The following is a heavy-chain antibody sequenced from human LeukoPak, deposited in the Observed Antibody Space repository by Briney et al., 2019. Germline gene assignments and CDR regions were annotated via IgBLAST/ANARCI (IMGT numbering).Heavy chain of an antibody. CDR1: GFTFSSYS. CDR3: ARDPHEAGISDY. Sequence: PGGSLRLSCAASGFTFSSYSMNWVRQVPGKGLEWVSSISSSSSYIYYADSVKGRFTISRDNAKNSLYLQMNRLRAEDTAVYYCARDPHEAGISDYWGQGTLVTVSS. J-gene: IGHJ4*02. CDR2: ISSSSSYI. V-gene: IGHV3-21*01. D-gene: IGHD6-13*01.